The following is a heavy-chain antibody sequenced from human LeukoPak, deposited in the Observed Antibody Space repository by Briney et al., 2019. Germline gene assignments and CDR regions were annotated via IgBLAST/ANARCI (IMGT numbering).Heavy chain of an antibody. CDR1: TYSISSGYY. J-gene: IGHJ4*02. Sequence: PSETLSLTCTVSTYSISSGYYWGWIRQPPGKGLEWIGYIYYSGSTYYNPSLKSRVTISVDTSKNQFSLKLTSVTAADTAVYYCARGSDYGGNRNYFDYWGQGTLVTVSS. CDR3: ARGSDYGGNRNYFDY. CDR2: IYYSGST. V-gene: IGHV4-38-2*02. D-gene: IGHD4-23*01.